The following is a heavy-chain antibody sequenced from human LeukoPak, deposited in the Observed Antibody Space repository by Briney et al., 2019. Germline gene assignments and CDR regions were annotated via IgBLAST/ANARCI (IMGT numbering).Heavy chain of an antibody. V-gene: IGHV1-69*05. Sequence: GASVKVSCKASGGTFSSYAISWVRQAPGQGLEWMGRIIPIFGTANYARKFQGRVTITTDESTSTAYMELSSLRSEDTAVYYCARERGIMTTEVEYDYWGQGTLVTVSS. D-gene: IGHD4-11*01. J-gene: IGHJ4*02. CDR2: IIPIFGTA. CDR1: GGTFSSYA. CDR3: ARERGIMTTEVEYDY.